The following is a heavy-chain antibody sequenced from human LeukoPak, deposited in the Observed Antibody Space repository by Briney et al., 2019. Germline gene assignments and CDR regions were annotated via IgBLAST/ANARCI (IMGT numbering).Heavy chain of an antibody. D-gene: IGHD4-17*01. J-gene: IGHJ4*02. CDR3: AGGSDDYGDYVGVLDY. V-gene: IGHV1-18*01. CDR2: ISAYNGNT. Sequence: ASVKVSCKASGYTFTSYGISWVRQAPGQGLEWVGWISAYNGNTNYAQKLQGRVTMTTDTSTSTAYMELRSLRSDDAAVYYCAGGSDDYGDYVGVLDYWGQGTLVTVSS. CDR1: GYTFTSYG.